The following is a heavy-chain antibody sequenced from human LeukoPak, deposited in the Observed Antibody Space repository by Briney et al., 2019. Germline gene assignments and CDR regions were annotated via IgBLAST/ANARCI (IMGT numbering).Heavy chain of an antibody. Sequence: PGGSLRLSCEASGFTFSSYAMSWVRQAPGKGLAWVSVISSSADSTYYADSVKGRFTISRDNSKNTLYLQMNSLRAEDTAVYYCAKPLEKYTYGGNFDYWGQGILVTVSS. J-gene: IGHJ4*02. CDR1: GFTFSSYA. CDR2: ISSSADST. V-gene: IGHV3-23*01. D-gene: IGHD4-23*01. CDR3: AKPLEKYTYGGNFDY.